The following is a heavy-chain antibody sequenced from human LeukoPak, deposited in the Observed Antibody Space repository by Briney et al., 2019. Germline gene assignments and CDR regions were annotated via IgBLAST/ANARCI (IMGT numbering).Heavy chain of an antibody. J-gene: IGHJ5*02. V-gene: IGHV4-34*01. CDR3: ARWSSNYYDTSGRRFDP. D-gene: IGHD3-22*01. Sequence: PSETLSLTCAVYGGSLSDYYWSWIRQPPGKGLEWIGEINHSGSTNYNPSLKSRVTISVDPSKNQFSLKLSSVTAADTAVYYCARWSSNYYDTSGRRFDPWGQGTLVTVSS. CDR2: INHSGST. CDR1: GGSLSDYY.